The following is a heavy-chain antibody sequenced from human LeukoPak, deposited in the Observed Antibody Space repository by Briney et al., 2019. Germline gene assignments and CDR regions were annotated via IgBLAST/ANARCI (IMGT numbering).Heavy chain of an antibody. V-gene: IGHV4-59*01. CDR1: GGSISSYY. Sequence: PSETLSLTCTVSGGSISSYYWSWIRQPPGKGLEWIGYIYYSGSTNYNPSLKSRVTISVDTSKNQFSLELSSVTAADTAVYYCARDRLDYYGSGSYYSSNWFDPWGQGTLVTVSS. CDR2: IYYSGST. CDR3: ARDRLDYYGSGSYYSSNWFDP. J-gene: IGHJ5*02. D-gene: IGHD3-10*01.